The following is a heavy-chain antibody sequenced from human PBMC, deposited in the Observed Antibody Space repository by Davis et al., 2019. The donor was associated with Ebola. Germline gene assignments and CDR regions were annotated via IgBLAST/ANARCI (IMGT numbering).Heavy chain of an antibody. CDR2: IYSGGST. V-gene: IGHV3-53*01. D-gene: IGHD3-3*02. J-gene: IGHJ4*02. CDR1: GFTVSSNY. Sequence: GESLKISCAASGFTVSSNYMSWVRQAPGKGLEWVSVIYSGGSTYYADSVKGRFTISRDNAKNTLYLQINSLRAEDTAVYYCARELGQFDYWGQGTLVTVSS. CDR3: ARELGQFDY.